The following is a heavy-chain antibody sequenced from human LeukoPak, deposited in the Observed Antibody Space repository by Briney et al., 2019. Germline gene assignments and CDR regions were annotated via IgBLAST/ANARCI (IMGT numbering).Heavy chain of an antibody. CDR1: GYTFTDYY. V-gene: IGHV1-46*01. CDR2: IDPSGGST. D-gene: IGHD1-26*01. J-gene: IGHJ4*02. Sequence: VASVKVSCKASGYTFTDYYMHWVRQAPGQGLVWMGIIDPSGGSTSYAQKFQGRVTMTRDTATSTVYMELSSLRSEDTAAYYCARVVYSGTSRGALDYWGQGTLVTVSS. CDR3: ARVVYSGTSRGALDY.